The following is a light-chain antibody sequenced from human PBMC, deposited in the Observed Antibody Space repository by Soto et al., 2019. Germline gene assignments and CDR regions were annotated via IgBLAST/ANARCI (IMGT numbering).Light chain of an antibody. CDR2: GVT. CDR3: YSYAGRNIWV. V-gene: IGLV2-8*01. Sequence: QSVLAQPPSASGSPGQSVTISCTGSGSDIGAYNFVSWYQQHPGKAPKLMIFGVTERPSGVPDRFSGSKSGNTASLTVSGLQADDEAVYYFYSYAGRNIWVFGGGTKVTVL. CDR1: GSDIGAYNF. J-gene: IGLJ3*02.